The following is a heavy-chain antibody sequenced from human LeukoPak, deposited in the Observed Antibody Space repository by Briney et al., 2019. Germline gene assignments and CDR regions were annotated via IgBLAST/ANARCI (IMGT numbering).Heavy chain of an antibody. CDR1: GFTFSTSA. Sequence: PGGSLRLSCAASGFTFSTSAMHWVRQAPGKGLEWVTFISYDESRKYYADSVKGRFTISRDNSKNTLYLQMNSLRTEDTALYYCARVLPITGGFDYWGQGTLVSVSS. CDR2: ISYDESRK. J-gene: IGHJ4*02. V-gene: IGHV3-30-3*01. D-gene: IGHD7-27*01. CDR3: ARVLPITGGFDY.